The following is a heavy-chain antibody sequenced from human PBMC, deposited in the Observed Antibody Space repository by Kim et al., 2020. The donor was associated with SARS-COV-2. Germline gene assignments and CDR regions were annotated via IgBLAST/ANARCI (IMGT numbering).Heavy chain of an antibody. CDR3: AGAGYYYDSSGYPIN. J-gene: IGHJ4*02. V-gene: IGHV3-53*01. Sequence: DSVKGRFTISRDNSKNTLYLQMNSLRAEDTAVYYCAGAGYYYDSSGYPINWGQGTLVTVSS. D-gene: IGHD3-22*01.